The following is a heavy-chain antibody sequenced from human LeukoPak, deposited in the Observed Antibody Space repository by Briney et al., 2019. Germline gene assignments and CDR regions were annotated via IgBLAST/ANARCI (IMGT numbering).Heavy chain of an antibody. D-gene: IGHD5-12*01. Sequence: GGSLRLSCAASGFSFSGSAMHWVRQASGKGLEWVGRIRSKAKSYATEYAASVKGRFSISRDDSKNTAFLQMDSLKTEETAVYYCVAYSISGGYVYWGQGTLVTVSS. CDR2: IRSKAKSYAT. J-gene: IGHJ4*02. V-gene: IGHV3-73*01. CDR1: GFSFSGSA. CDR3: VAYSISGGYVY.